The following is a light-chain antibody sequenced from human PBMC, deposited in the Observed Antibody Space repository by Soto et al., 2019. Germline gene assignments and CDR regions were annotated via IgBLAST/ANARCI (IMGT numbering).Light chain of an antibody. J-gene: IGLJ3*02. CDR3: SSSLGGPTCV. V-gene: IGLV2-23*02. CDR1: SSDVGSYDR. CDR2: EVN. Sequence: QSALTQPASVSGSPGQWITISCTGSSSDVGSYDRVSWYQQYPGKAPTLMIYEVNKRPSGISNRFSGSKSGNTASLTISGLQAEDEAYYYCSSSLGGPTCVFGGGTKLTVL.